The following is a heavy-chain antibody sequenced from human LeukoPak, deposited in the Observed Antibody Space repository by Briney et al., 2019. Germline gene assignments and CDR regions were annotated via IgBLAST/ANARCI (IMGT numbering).Heavy chain of an antibody. J-gene: IGHJ4*02. CDR3: ARESFAARWD. CDR2: ISYDGSNK. Sequence: GGSLRLSCAASGFTFSSYGMHWVRQAPGKGLEWVAVISYDGSNKYYADSVKGRFTISRDNSKNTLYLQMNSLTAEDTAVYYCARESFAARWDWGQGTLVTVSS. V-gene: IGHV3-30*03. D-gene: IGHD6-6*01. CDR1: GFTFSSYG.